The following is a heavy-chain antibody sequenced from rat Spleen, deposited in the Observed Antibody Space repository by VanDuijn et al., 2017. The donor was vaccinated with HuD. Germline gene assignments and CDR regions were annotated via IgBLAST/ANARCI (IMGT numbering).Heavy chain of an antibody. CDR3: VRSAYGYNLNWFAY. J-gene: IGHJ3*01. V-gene: IGHV2-15*01. Sequence: QVQLKESGPGLVQPSQTLSLTCTVSGFSLTDYSVNWVRQPPGKGLEWIGAMWSGGSTDYNSALKSRLSISRDTSKSQVLLRMNSLQTEDTAMYFCVRSAYGYNLNWFAYWGQGTLVTVSS. CDR1: GFSLTDYS. CDR2: MWSGGST. D-gene: IGHD1-9*01.